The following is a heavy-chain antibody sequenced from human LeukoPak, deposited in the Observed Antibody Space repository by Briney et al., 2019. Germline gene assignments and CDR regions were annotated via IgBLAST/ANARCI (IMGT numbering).Heavy chain of an antibody. CDR2: INPNSGGT. CDR3: ARGYPLSTTAAGTYFQH. V-gene: IGHV1-2*02. CDR1: ASTFSGYY. D-gene: IGHD6-13*01. Sequence: ASVNASCLASASTFSGYYMHWVRQAHGQVLEWIGWINPNSGGTNYAQKFQGRVTMTRDTSISTAYMELSRLRSDDTAVYYCARGYPLSTTAAGTYFQHWGQGTLVTVSS. J-gene: IGHJ1*01.